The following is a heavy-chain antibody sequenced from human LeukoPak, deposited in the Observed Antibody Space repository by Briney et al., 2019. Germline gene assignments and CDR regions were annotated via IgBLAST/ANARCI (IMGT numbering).Heavy chain of an antibody. Sequence: TSETLSLTCTVSGGSISSGGYYWSWIRQPPGKGLEWIGYIYHSRSTYYNPSLKSRVTISVDRSKNQFSLKLSSVTAADTAVYYCARGRGSYSNYFDYWGQGTLVTVSS. V-gene: IGHV4-30-2*01. J-gene: IGHJ4*02. CDR3: ARGRGSYSNYFDY. D-gene: IGHD1-26*01. CDR1: GGSISSGGYY. CDR2: IYHSRST.